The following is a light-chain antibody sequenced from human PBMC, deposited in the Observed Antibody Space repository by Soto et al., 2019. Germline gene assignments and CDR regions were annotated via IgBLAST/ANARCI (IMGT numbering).Light chain of an antibody. Sequence: AIRMTQSPSSFSASTGDRVTITCRASQGISSYLAWYQQKPGKAPKLLIYAASTLQSGVPSRFSGSRSGTDVTLTISCLQSEDFATYYCQQYYSYPRTFGQGTKVEIK. J-gene: IGKJ1*01. CDR1: QGISSY. V-gene: IGKV1-8*01. CDR2: AAS. CDR3: QQYYSYPRT.